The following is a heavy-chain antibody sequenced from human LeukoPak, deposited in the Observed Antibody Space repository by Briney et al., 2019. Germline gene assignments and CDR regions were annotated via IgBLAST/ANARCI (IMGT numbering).Heavy chain of an antibody. D-gene: IGHD4-23*01. CDR2: ISGSGGST. CDR1: GFTFSNAW. V-gene: IGHV3-23*01. CDR3: AKEGALGGIFDY. Sequence: GGSLRLSCAASGFTFSNAWMSWVRQAPGKGLEWVSTISGSGGSTYYADSVKGRFTISRDNSKNTLHLQMNSLRAEDTAVYYCAKEGALGGIFDYWGQGTLVTVSS. J-gene: IGHJ4*02.